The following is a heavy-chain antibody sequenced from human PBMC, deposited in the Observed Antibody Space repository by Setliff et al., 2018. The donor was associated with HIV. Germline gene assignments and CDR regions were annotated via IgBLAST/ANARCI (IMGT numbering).Heavy chain of an antibody. D-gene: IGHD2-8*01. J-gene: IGHJ6*02. Sequence: GASVKVSCKASGYNFGSYFMHWVRQAPGKGLEWMGRIDPEDGETIYGAKFQGRVTMTADTSAATAYMVLSSLRSDDTAVYYCSKSMKFYYYGLDVWGPGTAVTSP. CDR1: GYNFGSYF. CDR3: SKSMKFYYYGLDV. V-gene: IGHV1-69-2*01. CDR2: IDPEDGET.